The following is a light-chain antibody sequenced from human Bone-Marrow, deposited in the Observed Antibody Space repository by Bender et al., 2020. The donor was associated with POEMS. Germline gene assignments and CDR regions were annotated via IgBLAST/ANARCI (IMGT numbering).Light chain of an antibody. J-gene: IGLJ1*01. V-gene: IGLV2-14*03. Sequence: QSALTQPASVSGSPGQSVTISCTGTSSDIGGYNYVSWYQQHPGKAPKFIIYDVSYRPSGVSNRFSGSKSGNTASLTISGLQAEDEADYYCCSHVGTTTFDIFGTRTKVTVL. CDR3: CSHVGTTTFDI. CDR1: SSDIGGYNY. CDR2: DVS.